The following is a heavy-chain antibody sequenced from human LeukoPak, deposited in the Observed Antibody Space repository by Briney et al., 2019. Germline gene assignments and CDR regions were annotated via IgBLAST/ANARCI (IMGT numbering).Heavy chain of an antibody. CDR1: GGSISSSSYY. CDR3: ARGGIRFIAARPRYFDY. V-gene: IGHV4-39*07. D-gene: IGHD6-6*01. CDR2: IYYSGST. J-gene: IGHJ4*02. Sequence: SETLSLTCTVSGGSISSSSYYWGWIRQPPGKGLEWIGSIYYSGSTYYNPSLKSRVTISVDTSKNQFSLKLSSVTAADTAVYYCARGGIRFIAARPRYFDYWGQGTLVTVSS.